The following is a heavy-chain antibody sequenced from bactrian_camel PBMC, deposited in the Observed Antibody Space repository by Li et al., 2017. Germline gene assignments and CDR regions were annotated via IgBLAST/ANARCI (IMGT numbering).Heavy chain of an antibody. J-gene: IGHJ4*01. CDR3: AATSFRIAAMTSPFEPSFFYQF. CDR2: ISGGRT. CDR1: GSPITSVR. Sequence: HVQLVESGGGSVQAGGSLTLSCSVSGSPITSVRMGWFRQAPGKEREGVAHISGGRTDYADSVKGRFTTSQGVARDTLYLQMDSLKPDDTAMHYCAATSFRIAAMTSPFEPSFFYQFWGQGTQVTVS. V-gene: IGHV3S53*01. D-gene: IGHD4*01.